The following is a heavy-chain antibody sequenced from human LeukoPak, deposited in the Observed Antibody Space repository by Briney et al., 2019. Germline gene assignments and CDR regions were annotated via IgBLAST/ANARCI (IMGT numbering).Heavy chain of an antibody. CDR3: ARVPYFYDSTAYFFDF. D-gene: IGHD3-22*01. Sequence: PGGSLRLSCTASEFTFSSYGMHWVRQAPGKGLEWVSGVTGTSSVTFSADSVKGRFTVSRDNSKNTLYLQLNSLRAEDTAVYYCARVPYFYDSTAYFFDFWGQGTLVTVSS. J-gene: IGHJ4*02. V-gene: IGHV3-23*01. CDR2: VTGTSSVT. CDR1: EFTFSSYG.